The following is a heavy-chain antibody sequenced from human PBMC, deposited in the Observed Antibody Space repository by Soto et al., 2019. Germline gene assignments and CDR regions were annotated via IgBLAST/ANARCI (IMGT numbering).Heavy chain of an antibody. D-gene: IGHD3-22*01. J-gene: IGHJ4*02. V-gene: IGHV1-69*13. Sequence: ASVKVSCKASGCTFSSYAISWVRQAPGQGLEWMGGIIPIFGTANYAQKFQGRVTITADESTSTAYMELSSLRSEDTAVYYCARASSGYYPQHFYFDYWGQGTLVTVSS. CDR3: ARASSGYYPQHFYFDY. CDR1: GCTFSSYA. CDR2: IIPIFGTA.